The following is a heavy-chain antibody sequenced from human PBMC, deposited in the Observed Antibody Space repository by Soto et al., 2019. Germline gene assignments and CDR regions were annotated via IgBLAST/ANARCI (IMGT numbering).Heavy chain of an antibody. Sequence: SVKVSCKASGGTFSSYTISWVRQAPGQGLEWMGRIIPILGIANYAQKFQGRVTITADKSTSTAYMELSSLRSEDTAVYYCAGQGGYCSGGRCYYYYMDVWGKGTTVTVSS. CDR3: AGQGGYCSGGRCYYYYMDV. D-gene: IGHD2-15*01. CDR2: IIPILGIA. CDR1: GGTFSSYT. J-gene: IGHJ6*03. V-gene: IGHV1-69*02.